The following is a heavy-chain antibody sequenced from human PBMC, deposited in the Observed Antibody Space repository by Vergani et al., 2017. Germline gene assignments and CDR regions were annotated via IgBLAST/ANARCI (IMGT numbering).Heavy chain of an antibody. Sequence: EVQLVESGGGLVKPGGSLRLSCAASGFTFSSYSMNWVRQAPGKGLEWVSSISSSSSYIYYADSVKGRFTISRDNAKNSLYLQMNSLRAEDTAVYYCAREPSKYCSGGGCYGQYNWFDPWSEGTLVTVSS. CDR2: ISSSSSYI. V-gene: IGHV3-21*01. CDR1: GFTFSSYS. CDR3: AREPSKYCSGGGCYGQYNWFDP. J-gene: IGHJ5*02. D-gene: IGHD2-15*01.